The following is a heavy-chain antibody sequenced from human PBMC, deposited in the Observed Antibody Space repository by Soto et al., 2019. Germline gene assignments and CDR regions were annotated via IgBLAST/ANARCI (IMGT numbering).Heavy chain of an antibody. D-gene: IGHD6-13*01. J-gene: IGHJ6*02. CDR2: IYPGDSDT. CDR3: ARILAAANYYYYGMDV. CDR1: GYSFTSYW. V-gene: IGHV5-51*01. Sequence: GESLKISCKGSGYSFTSYWIGWVRQMPGKGLEWMGIIYPGDSDTRYSPSFQGQVTISADKSISTAYLQWSSLKASDTAMYYCARILAAANYYYYGMDVWGQGTMVTVSS.